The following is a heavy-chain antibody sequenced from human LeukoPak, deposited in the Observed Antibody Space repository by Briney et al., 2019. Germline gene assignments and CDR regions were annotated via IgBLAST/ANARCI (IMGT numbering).Heavy chain of an antibody. D-gene: IGHD3-10*01. Sequence: AGGSLRLSCAASGITVSSNFMYWVRQAPGKGLQCVSVLFTDYSAYYADSVKSRFTISRDNSKNTLYLQMDSLRVEDTAVYYCVLDYSGSGSYYRDYWGQGTLVTVPS. CDR3: VLDYSGSGSYYRDY. CDR2: LFTDYSA. J-gene: IGHJ4*02. CDR1: GITVSSNF. V-gene: IGHV3-66*01.